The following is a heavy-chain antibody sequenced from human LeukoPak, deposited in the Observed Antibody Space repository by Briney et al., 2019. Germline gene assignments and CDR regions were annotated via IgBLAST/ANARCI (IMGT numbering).Heavy chain of an antibody. CDR3: ARLKGYCTNGVCYTDY. Sequence: SETLSLTCTVSGGSISRGGYCWSWIRQHPGKGLEWIGYIYYSGSTYYNPSLKSRVTISVDTSKNQFSLKLSSVTAADTAVYYCARLKGYCTNGVCYTDYWGQGTLVTVSS. CDR1: GGSISRGGYC. V-gene: IGHV4-31*03. D-gene: IGHD2-8*01. J-gene: IGHJ4*02. CDR2: IYYSGST.